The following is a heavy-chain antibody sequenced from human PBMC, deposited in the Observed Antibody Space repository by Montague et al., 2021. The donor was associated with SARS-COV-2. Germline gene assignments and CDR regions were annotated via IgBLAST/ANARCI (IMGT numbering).Heavy chain of an antibody. V-gene: IGHV3-23*03. CDR2: IYSGYPNT. J-gene: IGHJ5*02. CDR1: GFTFSSYA. D-gene: IGHD2-15*01. Sequence: SRSLSLAASGFTFSSYAMSWFRQAPGKGLGWVSVIYSGYPNTYYADSVKGRFTISRDNSKNTLYLQMNRLRAEDTAVYYCAKGGCSGGSCYLYNWFDPWGQGTMVTVSS. CDR3: AKGGCSGGSCYLYNWFDP.